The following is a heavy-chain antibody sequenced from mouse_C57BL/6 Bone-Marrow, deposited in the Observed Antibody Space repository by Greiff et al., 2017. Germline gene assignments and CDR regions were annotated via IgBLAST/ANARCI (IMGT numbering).Heavy chain of an antibody. D-gene: IGHD3-3*01. CDR1: GYTFTSYW. J-gene: IGHJ2*01. CDR3: ARRTALDY. Sequence: QVQLKQPGAELVKPGASVKLSCKASGYTFTSYWMQWVKQRPGQGLEWIGEIDPSDSYTNYNQKFKGKATLTVDTSSSTAYMQLSSLTSEDSAVYYCARRTALDYWGRDTTLTVSS. CDR2: IDPSDSYT. V-gene: IGHV1-50*01.